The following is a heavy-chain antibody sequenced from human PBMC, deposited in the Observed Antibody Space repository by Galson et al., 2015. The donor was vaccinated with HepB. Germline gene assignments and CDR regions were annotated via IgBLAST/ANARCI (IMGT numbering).Heavy chain of an antibody. CDR3: ARLGHGVTYGNGFDP. CDR1: RLSFIGYA. V-gene: IGHV3-30*04. Sequence: SLRLSCAASRLSFIGYALNWVRQVPGKGLEWVAVISNDGNDKRYADSVRGRFTISRDDSKNMAYLQMNSLRAEDTALYYCARLGHGVTYGNGFDPWGQGTLVTVSS. D-gene: IGHD3-10*01. CDR2: ISNDGNDK. J-gene: IGHJ5*02.